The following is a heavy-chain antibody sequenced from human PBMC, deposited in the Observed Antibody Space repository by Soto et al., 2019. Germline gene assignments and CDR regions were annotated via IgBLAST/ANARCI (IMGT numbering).Heavy chain of an antibody. D-gene: IGHD6-13*01. J-gene: IGHJ4*02. CDR2: TSASGGTT. V-gene: IGHV3-23*01. CDR3: AKAKYSSSWWAVDY. CDR1: GFTFGGYA. Sequence: EVQLFESGDGLIQPGGSLRLSCEESGFTFGGYAMSWVRQAPGKGLVWVSSTSASGGTTYYADSVKGRFTISRDDSKNMSYLERNSLRSEDTAVYYCAKAKYSSSWWAVDYWGQGTLVTFSS.